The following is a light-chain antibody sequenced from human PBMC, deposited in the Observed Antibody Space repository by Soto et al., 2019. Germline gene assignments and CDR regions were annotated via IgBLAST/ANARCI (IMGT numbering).Light chain of an antibody. CDR1: QSISRF. CDR2: AAS. V-gene: IGKV1-39*01. CDR3: EQTDSTTHT. Sequence: DIQMTQSPSSLSASVGDRVTITCRASQSISRFLNWYQHKPGKAPELLMFAASNLESGVPSRFSGSGSGTEFTLTISSLQAEDFATYYCEQTDSTTHTFDQGTKVEIK. J-gene: IGKJ2*01.